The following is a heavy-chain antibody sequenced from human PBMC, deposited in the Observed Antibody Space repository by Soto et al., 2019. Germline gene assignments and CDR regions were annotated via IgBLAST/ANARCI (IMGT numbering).Heavy chain of an antibody. CDR1: GFTFSSYA. CDR2: ISGSGGST. J-gene: IGHJ6*02. Sequence: GGSLRLSCAASGFTFSSYAMSWVRQAPGKGLEWVSAISGSGGSTYYADSVKGRFTISRDNSKNTLYLQMNSLRAEDTAVYYCAKDGGDSSGYYYYYYYGMDVWGQGTTVTVSS. D-gene: IGHD3-22*01. CDR3: AKDGGDSSGYYYYYYYGMDV. V-gene: IGHV3-23*01.